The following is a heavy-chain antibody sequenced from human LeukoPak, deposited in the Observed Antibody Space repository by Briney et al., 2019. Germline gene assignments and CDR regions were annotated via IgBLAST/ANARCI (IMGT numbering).Heavy chain of an antibody. D-gene: IGHD4-23*01. CDR2: INDRGRT. CDR1: GGSFSGYH. J-gene: IGHJ4*02. CDR3: AKQGPTVVTHFDT. Sequence: SETLSLTCAVHGGSFSGYHWNWIRQSPEKGLEWIGEINDRGRTNYNPSLKSRVTLSVDTSRKQFSLRLSAVTAADTAVYYCAKQGPTVVTHFDTWGQGTLVTVSS. V-gene: IGHV4-34*01.